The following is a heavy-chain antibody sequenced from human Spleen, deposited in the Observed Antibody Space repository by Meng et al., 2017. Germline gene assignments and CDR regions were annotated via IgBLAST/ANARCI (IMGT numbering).Heavy chain of an antibody. J-gene: IGHJ4*02. D-gene: IGHD1-1*01. CDR1: GFTFSSYA. V-gene: IGHV3-23*04. CDR2: VSGSGFST. CDR3: ATKTTELDN. Sequence: EVQLVGAGGGLVQPGGSLRLSCAASGFTFSSYAISWVRQAPGKGLEWVSAVSGSGFSTWYADSVKGRFTISRDNSRNTLYLQMNSLRAEDTAVYYCATKTTELDNWGQGTLVTVSS.